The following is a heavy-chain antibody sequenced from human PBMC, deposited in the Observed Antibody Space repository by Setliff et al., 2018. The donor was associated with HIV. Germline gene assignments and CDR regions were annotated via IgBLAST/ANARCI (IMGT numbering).Heavy chain of an antibody. CDR3: ARGAPAINDY. V-gene: IGHV1-58*02. J-gene: IGHJ4*02. CDR2: IVVGSGKT. CDR1: GGTFSSYA. Sequence: GASVKVSCKASGGTFSSYAISWVRQARGQRPEWIGWIVVGSGKTEYAQKFQERVTITRDMSTSTAYMELSSLRSEDTAVYYCARGAPAINDYWGQGTLVTVSS. D-gene: IGHD6-25*01.